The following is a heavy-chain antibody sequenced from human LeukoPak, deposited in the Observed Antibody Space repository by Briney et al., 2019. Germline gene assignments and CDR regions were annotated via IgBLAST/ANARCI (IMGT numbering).Heavy chain of an antibody. D-gene: IGHD6-13*01. Sequence: PGGSLRLSCAASGFTFSSYWMSWVRQAPGKGLEWGANMKYDGSGKYYVDSVKGRFTISRDNAKNSLYLQMNSLRAEDTAVYYCARDIEAAGLFLDYWGQGTLVTVSS. CDR3: ARDIEAAGLFLDY. V-gene: IGHV3-7*01. CDR2: MKYDGSGK. J-gene: IGHJ4*02. CDR1: GFTFSSYW.